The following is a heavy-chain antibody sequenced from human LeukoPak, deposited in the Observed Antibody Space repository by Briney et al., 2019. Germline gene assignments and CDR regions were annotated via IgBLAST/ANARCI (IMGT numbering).Heavy chain of an antibody. J-gene: IGHJ3*02. D-gene: IGHD1-26*01. CDR2: ISGSGGST. V-gene: IGHV3-23*01. Sequence: PGGSLRLSCAASGFTFSSYAMSWVRQAPGKGLEWVSAISGSGGSTYYADSVKGRFTISRDNSKNTLYLQMNSLRAEDTAVYYCAKDRGYSGGYSRAFDIWGQGTMVTVSS. CDR3: AKDRGYSGGYSRAFDI. CDR1: GFTFSSYA.